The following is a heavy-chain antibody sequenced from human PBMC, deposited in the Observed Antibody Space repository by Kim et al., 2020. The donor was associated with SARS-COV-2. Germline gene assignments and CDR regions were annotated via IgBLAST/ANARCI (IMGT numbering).Heavy chain of an antibody. V-gene: IGHV3-30-3*01. CDR2: ISYDGSNK. Sequence: GSLRLSCAASGFTFSSYAMHWVRQAPGKGLEWVAVISYDGSNKYYADYVKGRFTISRDNSKNTLYLQMNSLRAEDTAVYYCARDATIVTEYYDFWSGSLDYWGQGTLVTVSS. J-gene: IGHJ4*02. D-gene: IGHD3-3*01. CDR3: ARDATIVTEYYDFWSGSLDY. CDR1: GFTFSSYA.